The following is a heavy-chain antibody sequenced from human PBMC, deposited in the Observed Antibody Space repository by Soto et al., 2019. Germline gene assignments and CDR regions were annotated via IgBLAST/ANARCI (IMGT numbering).Heavy chain of an antibody. CDR3: ARGRSDSAGSSFGRRMDV. CDR1: GEALGSGQSY. Sequence: QVQLQESGPGLVKSSETLSLICFVSGEALGSGQSYWNWIPQAPGKGLEWIGQTFVTGATKYSASLKSRVPMSVDTSKSQISLTLTSVTAADSATYVCARGRSDSAGSSFGRRMDVWGQGTTVTVSS. D-gene: IGHD3-10*01. CDR2: TFVTGAT. J-gene: IGHJ6*02. V-gene: IGHV4-61*01.